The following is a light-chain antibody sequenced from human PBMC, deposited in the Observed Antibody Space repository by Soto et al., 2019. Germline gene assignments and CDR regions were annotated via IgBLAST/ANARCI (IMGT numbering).Light chain of an antibody. J-gene: IGKJ5*01. CDR3: QQSFSTPT. CDR1: HSVLYSSNNKNY. V-gene: IGKV4-1*01. CDR2: WSS. Sequence: DIVMTQSPDSLAVSLGERATINCKSSHSVLYSSNNKNYLAWYQQKPGQPPELFIYWSSTRKSGVPDRFSGSGSGTDFTLTISSLQPEDFATYYCQQSFSTPTFGQGTRLEIK.